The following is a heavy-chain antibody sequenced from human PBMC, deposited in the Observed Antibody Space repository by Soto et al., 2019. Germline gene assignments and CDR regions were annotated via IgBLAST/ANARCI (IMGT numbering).Heavy chain of an antibody. Sequence: SETLSLTCTVPGGSISSYYWSWIRQPPGKGLEWIGYIYYNGSTNYNPSLKSRVSISVDTSKNQFSLKLSSVTAADTAVYYCALAAAGTGLFDYWGQGTLVTVSS. J-gene: IGHJ4*02. CDR2: IYYNGST. V-gene: IGHV4-59*01. CDR3: ALAAAGTGLFDY. CDR1: GGSISSYY. D-gene: IGHD6-13*01.